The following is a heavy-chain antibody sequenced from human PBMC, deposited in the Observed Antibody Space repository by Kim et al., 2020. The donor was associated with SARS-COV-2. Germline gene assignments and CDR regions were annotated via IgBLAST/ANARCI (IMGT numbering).Heavy chain of an antibody. D-gene: IGHD3-10*01. J-gene: IGHJ4*02. V-gene: IGHV4-34*01. CDR3: ARGEALERLITMVRGVIRPLDY. Sequence: SETLSLTCAVYGGSFSGYYWSWIRQPPGKGLEWIGEINHSGSTNYNPSLKSRVTISVDTSKNQFSLKLSSVTAADTAVYYCARGEALERLITMVRGVIRPLDYWGQGTLVTVSS. CDR2: INHSGST. CDR1: GGSFSGYY.